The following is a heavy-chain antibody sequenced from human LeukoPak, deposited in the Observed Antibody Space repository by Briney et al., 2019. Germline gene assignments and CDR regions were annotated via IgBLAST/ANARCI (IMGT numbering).Heavy chain of an antibody. CDR2: ISSSSNVI. CDR1: GFTFNFYT. D-gene: IGHD6-6*01. Sequence: PGGSLRLSCAASGFTFNFYTMNWVRQAPGKGLEWVSSISSSSNVIYYADLVKGRFTISRDNAKNSLYLQMNNLTAVDTAVYYCARNYRSGSSHFDYWGQGSLVTVSS. CDR3: ARNYRSGSSHFDY. J-gene: IGHJ4*02. V-gene: IGHV3-21*01.